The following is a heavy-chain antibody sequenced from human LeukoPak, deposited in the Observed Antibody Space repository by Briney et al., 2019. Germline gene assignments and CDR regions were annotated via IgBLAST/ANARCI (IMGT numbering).Heavy chain of an antibody. J-gene: IGHJ4*02. D-gene: IGHD6-6*01. Sequence: GGSLRLSCAASGFTFSSYSMNWVRQAPGKGLEWVSSISSSSSYIYYADSVKSRFTISRDNAKNSLYLQMDNLRAEDTAVYYCARDLADRPLECWGQGTLVTVSA. CDR1: GFTFSSYS. V-gene: IGHV3-21*01. CDR2: ISSSSSYI. CDR3: ARDLADRPLEC.